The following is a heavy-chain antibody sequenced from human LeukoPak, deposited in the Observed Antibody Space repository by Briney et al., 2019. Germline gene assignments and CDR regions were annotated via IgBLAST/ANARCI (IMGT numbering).Heavy chain of an antibody. J-gene: IGHJ4*02. CDR3: AKEFGVTIFGVVIPNFDY. CDR2: ISSSASII. CDR1: GFTFSDYE. V-gene: IGHV3-48*03. Sequence: GGSLRLSCAASGFTFSDYEMNWVRQAPGKGLEWVSYISSSASIIYYSDSVKGRFTISRDNSKNTLYLQMNSLRAEDTAVYYCAKEFGVTIFGVVIPNFDYWGQGTLVTVSS. D-gene: IGHD3-3*01.